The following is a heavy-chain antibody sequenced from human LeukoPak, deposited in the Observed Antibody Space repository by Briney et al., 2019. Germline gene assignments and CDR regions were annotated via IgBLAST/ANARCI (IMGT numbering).Heavy chain of an antibody. J-gene: IGHJ4*02. D-gene: IGHD6-13*01. CDR3: AVQQLSGIKYFDY. CDR2: ITPIFGTA. V-gene: IGHV1-69*06. CDR1: GGTFSSYA. Sequence: ASVKVSCTASGGTFSSYAISWVRQAPGQGLEWMGGITPIFGTANYAQKFQGRVTITADKSTSTAYMELSSLRSEDTAVYYCAVQQLSGIKYFDYWGQGTLVTVSS.